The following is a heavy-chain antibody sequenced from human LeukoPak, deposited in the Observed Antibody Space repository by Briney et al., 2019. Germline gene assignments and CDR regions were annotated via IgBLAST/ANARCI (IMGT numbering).Heavy chain of an antibody. V-gene: IGHV1-24*01. CDR3: ATGLGELQEGNY. CDR1: GYTLTELS. CDR2: FDPEDGET. Sequence: GASVKVSCKVSGYTLTELSMHWVRQAPGKGLEWMGGFDPEDGETIYAQKFQGRVTMTEDTSTDTAYMELSSLRSEDTAAYYRATGLGELQEGNYWGQGTLVTVSS. J-gene: IGHJ4*02. D-gene: IGHD3-10*01.